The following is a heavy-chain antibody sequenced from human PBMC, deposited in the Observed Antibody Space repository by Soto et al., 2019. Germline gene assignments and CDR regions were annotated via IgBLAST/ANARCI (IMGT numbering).Heavy chain of an antibody. CDR1: GGTFSNYP. CDR3: AGGLYCGGGCYSHFDY. CDR2: IIPIFGTT. D-gene: IGHD2-21*02. J-gene: IGHJ4*02. Sequence: VQLVQSGAEVQKPGSSVKVSCKASGGTFSNYPFIWVRQAPGQGLDWMGGIIPIFGTTDYGQRFQGRVTITADESTNTAYMELSSLRSDDTAVYYGAGGLYCGGGCYSHFDYWGQRTLVTVSS. V-gene: IGHV1-69*01.